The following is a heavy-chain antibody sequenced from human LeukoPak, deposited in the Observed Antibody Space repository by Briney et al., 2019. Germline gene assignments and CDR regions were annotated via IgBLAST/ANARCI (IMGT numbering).Heavy chain of an antibody. V-gene: IGHV3-23*01. CDR3: AREGYYGSGSPPSLYFDY. D-gene: IGHD3-10*01. Sequence: GGSLRLSCAASGFTFSSYAMSWVRQAPGKGLEWVSAISGSGGSTYYADSVKGRFTISRDNSKNTLYLQMDSLRPEDTAIYYCAREGYYGSGSPPSLYFDYWGQGTLVTVSS. CDR1: GFTFSSYA. J-gene: IGHJ4*02. CDR2: ISGSGGST.